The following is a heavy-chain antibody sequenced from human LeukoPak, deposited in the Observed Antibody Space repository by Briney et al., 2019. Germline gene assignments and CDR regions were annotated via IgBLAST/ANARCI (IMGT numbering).Heavy chain of an antibody. CDR3: AKYCSGGSCYYWFDP. D-gene: IGHD2-15*01. Sequence: GGSLRLSCAASGFTFSNYAMSWVRQAPGKGLEWVSAISANADRTYYTDSVKGRFTISRDNSKNTLYLQMNSLRAEDTAVYYCAKYCSGGSCYYWFDPWGQGTLVTVSS. V-gene: IGHV3-23*01. CDR1: GFTFSNYA. CDR2: ISANADRT. J-gene: IGHJ5*02.